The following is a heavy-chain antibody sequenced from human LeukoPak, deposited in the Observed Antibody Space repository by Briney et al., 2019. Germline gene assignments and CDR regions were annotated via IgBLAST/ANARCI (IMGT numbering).Heavy chain of an antibody. J-gene: IGHJ5*02. CDR3: ARAQEEYNWFDP. CDR2: IYYSGST. V-gene: IGHV4-59*01. CDR1: GGSISSYY. Sequence: SETLSLTCTVSGGSISSYYWSWIRQPPGKGLEWIGYIYYSGSTNYNPSLKSRVTISVDTSKNQFSLKLSSVTAADTAVCYCARAQEEYNWFDPWGQGTLVTVSS.